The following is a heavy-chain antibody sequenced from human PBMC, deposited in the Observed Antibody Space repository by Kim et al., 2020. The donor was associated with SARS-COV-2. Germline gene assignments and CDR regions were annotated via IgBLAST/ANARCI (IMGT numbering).Heavy chain of an antibody. V-gene: IGHV3-53*01. CDR2: IYSGGST. D-gene: IGHD3-10*01. J-gene: IGHJ3*02. Sequence: GGSLRLSCAASGFTVSSNYMSWVRQAPGKGLEWVSVIYSGGSTYYADSVKGRFTISRDNSKNTLYLQMNSLRAEDTAVYYCARGINSGEDHTDDAFDIWGQGTMVTVSS. CDR3: ARGINSGEDHTDDAFDI. CDR1: GFTVSSNY.